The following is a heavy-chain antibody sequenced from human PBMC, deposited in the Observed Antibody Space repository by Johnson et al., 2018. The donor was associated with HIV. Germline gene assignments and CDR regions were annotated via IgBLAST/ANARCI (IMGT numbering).Heavy chain of an antibody. J-gene: IGHJ3*02. V-gene: IGHV3-33*05. CDR1: GFTFSSYG. CDR2: ISYDGSNK. Sequence: QVQLVESGGGVVQPGGSLRLSCAASGFTFSSYGMHWVRQAPGKGLEWVAVISYDGSNKYYADSVKGRFTISRDNSKNTLYLQMNSLRAEDTAVYYCAKQQLVPDDAFDIWGQGTVVTVSP. CDR3: AKQQLVPDDAFDI. D-gene: IGHD6-6*01.